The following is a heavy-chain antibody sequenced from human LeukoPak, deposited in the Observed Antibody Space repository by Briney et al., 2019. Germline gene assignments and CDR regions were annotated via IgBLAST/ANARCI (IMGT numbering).Heavy chain of an antibody. CDR1: GGSFSGYY. CDR3: ARVPYCSGGRCNYYYYYGMDV. V-gene: IGHV4-34*01. J-gene: IGHJ6*02. CDR2: INHSGNT. Sequence: PSETLSLSCAASGGSFSGYYWSWIRQPPGKGLEWIGEINHSGNTKYNPSLKSRVTISVDTSKNQFSLKLSSVTAADTAVYYCARVPYCSGGRCNYYYYYGMDVWGQGITVTVSS. D-gene: IGHD2-15*01.